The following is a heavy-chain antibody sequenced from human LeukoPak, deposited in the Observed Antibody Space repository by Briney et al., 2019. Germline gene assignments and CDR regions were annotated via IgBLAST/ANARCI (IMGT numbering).Heavy chain of an antibody. D-gene: IGHD3-16*02. CDR2: FDPEDGET. V-gene: IGHV1-24*01. CDR1: GYTLTELS. CDR3: ATDSLITFGGVIAV. J-gene: IGHJ4*02. Sequence: ASVKVSCKVSGYTLTELSMHWVRQAPGKGLEWMGGFDPEDGETIYAQKFQGRVTMTEDTSTDTAYMELSSLRSEDTAVYYCATDSLITFGGVIAVWGQGALVTVSS.